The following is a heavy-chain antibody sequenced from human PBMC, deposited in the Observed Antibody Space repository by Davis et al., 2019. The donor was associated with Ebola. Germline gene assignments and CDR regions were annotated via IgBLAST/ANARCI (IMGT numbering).Heavy chain of an antibody. CDR2: IYPGDSDV. CDR1: GYTFTSYW. V-gene: IGHV5-51*01. Sequence: GGSLRLSCNTSGYTFTSYWIGWVRQMPGKGLECMGIIYPGDSDVRYSPSFQGHVTISVDKSISAAHLQWSSLEASDTAIYYCARRGYSGLYHGFDVWGQGTLVTVSS. D-gene: IGHD5-12*01. CDR3: ARRGYSGLYHGFDV. J-gene: IGHJ4*02.